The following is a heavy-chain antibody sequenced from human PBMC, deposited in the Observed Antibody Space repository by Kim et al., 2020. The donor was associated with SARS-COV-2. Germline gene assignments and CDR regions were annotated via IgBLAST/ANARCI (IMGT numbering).Heavy chain of an antibody. CDR1: GDSISSRARH. D-gene: IGHD3-22*01. J-gene: IGHJ6*02. CDR3: ARDLPDDTSAHYYQYGVDV. Sequence: SETLSLTCNVSGDSISSRARHWSWIRQHPGKGLEWIGYISYTGTTYYSPPLKSRVSMSLDTSENQISLKLTSVTAADAAVYYCARDLPDDTSAHYYQYGVDVWGQGTTVTVS. CDR2: ISYTGTT. V-gene: IGHV4-31*03.